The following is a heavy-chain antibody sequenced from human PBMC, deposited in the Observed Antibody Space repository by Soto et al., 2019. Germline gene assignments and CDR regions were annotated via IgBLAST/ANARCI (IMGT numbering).Heavy chain of an antibody. D-gene: IGHD3-3*01. CDR1: GGTFSNYA. CDR2: IVPAFGTP. V-gene: IGHV1-69*01. Sequence: QVQLVQSGAEVKKPGSSVKVSCRASGGTFSNYAISWVRQAPGQGLEWMGGIVPAFGTPNYAQNLQGRITITADEYTNTVYMDLSSLRSEETAVYYCARGATIFGVAAYSYYEMEVWGQGTTVTVSS. J-gene: IGHJ6*02. CDR3: ARGATIFGVAAYSYYEMEV.